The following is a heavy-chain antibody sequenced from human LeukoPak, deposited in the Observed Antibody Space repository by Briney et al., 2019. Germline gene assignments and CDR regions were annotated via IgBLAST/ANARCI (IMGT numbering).Heavy chain of an antibody. CDR2: INPHSGDT. J-gene: IGHJ4*02. CDR1: GYTFNAFF. CDR3: ARAYANYGDY. V-gene: IGHV1-2*02. Sequence: ASVKVSCKASGYTFNAFFIHWVRQAPGQGLEWLGWINPHSGDTTYAQNFQGRVTMTRDTSISTIYMEVTSLISDDTAIYYCARAYANYGDYWGQGTLVTVS. D-gene: IGHD3-10*01.